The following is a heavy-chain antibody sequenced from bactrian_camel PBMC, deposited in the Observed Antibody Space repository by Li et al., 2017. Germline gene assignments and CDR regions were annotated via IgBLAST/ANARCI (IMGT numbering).Heavy chain of an antibody. V-gene: IGHV3S53*01. Sequence: VQLVESGGGSVQAGGSLTLSCQLLRNYCMGWFRQAAGKEREGIAAIDAYGTTSVADSVKGRFTISRDNAKNTLYLQMNSLTPEDTAMYYCVRGRGSGSRVKWTFDYWGQGTQVTVS. J-gene: IGHJ4*01. D-gene: IGHD2*01. CDR2: IDAYGTT. CDR1: LRNYC. CDR3: VRGRGSGSRVKWTFDY.